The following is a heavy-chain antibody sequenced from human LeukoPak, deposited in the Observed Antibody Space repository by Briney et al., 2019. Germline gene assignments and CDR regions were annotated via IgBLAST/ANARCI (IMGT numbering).Heavy chain of an antibody. CDR2: ISAYNGNT. CDR3: ARVFGITIPYYYYMDV. Sequence: WASVKVSCKASGYTFTSYGISWVRQAPVQGLEWMGWISAYNGNTNYAQKLQGRVTMTTDTSTSTAYMELRSLRSDDTAVYYCARVFGITIPYYYYMDVWGKGTTVTVSS. V-gene: IGHV1-18*01. CDR1: GYTFTSYG. D-gene: IGHD3-3*01. J-gene: IGHJ6*03.